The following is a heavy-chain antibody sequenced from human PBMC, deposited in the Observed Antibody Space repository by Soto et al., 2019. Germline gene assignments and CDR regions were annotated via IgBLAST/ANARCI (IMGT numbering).Heavy chain of an antibody. J-gene: IGHJ5*02. CDR2: IWYDGSNK. D-gene: IGHD2-15*01. V-gene: IGHV3-33*01. CDR1: GFTFSSYG. Sequence: QVQLVESGGGVVQPGRSLRLSCAASGFTFSSYGMHWVRQAPGKGLEWVAVIWYDGSNKYYADSVKGRFTISRDNSKNTLYLQMNSLRAEDTAVYYCARDANVVVVAANWFDPWGQGTLVTVSS. CDR3: ARDANVVVVAANWFDP.